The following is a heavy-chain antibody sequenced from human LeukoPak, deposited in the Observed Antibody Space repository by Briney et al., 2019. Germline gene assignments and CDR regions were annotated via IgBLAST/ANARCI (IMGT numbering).Heavy chain of an antibody. J-gene: IGHJ4*02. CDR2: ISYDGSNK. CDR1: GFTFSSYG. Sequence: PGGSLRLSCAASGFTFSSYGMHWVRQAPGKGLEWVAVISYDGSNKYYADSVKGRFTISRDNSKNTLYLQMNSLRAEDTAVYYCAKDFYQLWLLGPFDYWGQGTLVTVSS. D-gene: IGHD5-18*01. CDR3: AKDFYQLWLLGPFDY. V-gene: IGHV3-30*18.